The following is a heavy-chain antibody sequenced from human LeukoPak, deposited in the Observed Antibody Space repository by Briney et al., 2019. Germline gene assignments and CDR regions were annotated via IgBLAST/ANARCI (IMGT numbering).Heavy chain of an antibody. J-gene: IGHJ3*02. CDR2: INVITGYI. Sequence: GGSLRPSCAASGFSFENYNMNWVRQAPGKGLEWVAYINVITGYIYYADSLKGRFTISRDNAKKSLFLEMNSLRVEDTAVYYCARDRSGSSSVDDAFDIWGQGIMVTVSS. D-gene: IGHD1-26*01. CDR3: ARDRSGSSSVDDAFDI. CDR1: GFSFENYN. V-gene: IGHV3-21*01.